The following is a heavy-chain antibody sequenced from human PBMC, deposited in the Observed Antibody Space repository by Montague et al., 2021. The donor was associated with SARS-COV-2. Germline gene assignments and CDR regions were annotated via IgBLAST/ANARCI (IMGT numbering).Heavy chain of an antibody. D-gene: IGHD2-8*01. V-gene: IGHV4-59*12. J-gene: IGHJ6*02. CDR1: GGSISGFY. Sequence: SETLSLTCTVSGGSISGFYWSWIRQHPGKGLEWIGYINYRGRTKHNNSLEGRVAVLADGDKNKVSLMLTSVTAADKAVYYCAGLVRSCTNGVCRTYYYYALDYWGQGTTVTVSS. CDR3: AGLVRSCTNGVCRTYYYYALDY. CDR2: INYRGRT.